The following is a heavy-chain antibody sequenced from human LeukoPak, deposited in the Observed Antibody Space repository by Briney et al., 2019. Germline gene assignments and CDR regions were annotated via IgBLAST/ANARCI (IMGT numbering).Heavy chain of an antibody. CDR1: GGSISSYY. J-gene: IGHJ4*02. V-gene: IGHV4-59*01. Sequence: SETLSLTCTVSGGSISSYYWSWIRQPPGKGLEWIGYIYYSGSTNYNPSLKSRVTISVGTSKNQFSLNLSSVTAADTAVYYCARERCSGGSCYLGGVLRGYFDSWGQGALVTVSS. D-gene: IGHD2-15*01. CDR3: ARERCSGGSCYLGGVLRGYFDS. CDR2: IYYSGST.